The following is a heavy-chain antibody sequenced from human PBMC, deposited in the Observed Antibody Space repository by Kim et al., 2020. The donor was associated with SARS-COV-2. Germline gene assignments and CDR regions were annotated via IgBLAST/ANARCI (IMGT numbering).Heavy chain of an antibody. CDR1: GFTFSSYA. CDR2: ISYDGSNK. D-gene: IGHD6-13*01. J-gene: IGHJ4*01. CDR3: ARDNSGIAAAVLIHYFD. V-gene: IGHV3-30*04. Sequence: GGSLRLSCAASGFTFSSYAMHWVRQAPGKGLEWVAVISYDGSNKYYADSVKGRFTISRDNSKNTLYLQMNSLRAEDTAVYYCARDNSGIAAAVLIHYFD.